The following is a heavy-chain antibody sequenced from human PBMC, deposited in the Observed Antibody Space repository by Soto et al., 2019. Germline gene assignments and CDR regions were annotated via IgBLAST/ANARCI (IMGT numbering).Heavy chain of an antibody. CDR3: ARRKERSGPNYFDV. Sequence: ASVKVSCKASGDTFIKYDINWVRQATGQGLEWMGWMNPSNGNAGYAQNFRGRVTMTSNTSITTAYMELSGLGYEDTAVYYCARRKERSGPNYFDVWGQGTLVTVSS. J-gene: IGHJ4*02. CDR1: GDTFIKYD. D-gene: IGHD6-25*01. V-gene: IGHV1-8*01. CDR2: MNPSNGNA.